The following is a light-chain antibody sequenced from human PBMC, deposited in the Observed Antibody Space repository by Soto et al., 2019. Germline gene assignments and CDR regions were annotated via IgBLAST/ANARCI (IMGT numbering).Light chain of an antibody. Sequence: QSVLTQPPSASGTPGQRVTISCSGSSSNIGSNTVNWYQQLPGTAPKLLIYSNNQRPSGVPDRFSVSKSGTSASLAISGLQPEDEDDYYYAAWDDSLNGFYVFGTGTKLTVL. CDR2: SNN. CDR1: SSNIGSNT. CDR3: AAWDDSLNGFYV. V-gene: IGLV1-44*01. J-gene: IGLJ1*01.